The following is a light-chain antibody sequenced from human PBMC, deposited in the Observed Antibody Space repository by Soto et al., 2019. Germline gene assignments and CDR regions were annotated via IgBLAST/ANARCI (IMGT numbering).Light chain of an antibody. J-gene: IGLJ2*01. CDR3: CSYTSSSTPVV. V-gene: IGLV2-14*03. CDR2: DVS. Sequence: QSALTQPASVSGSPGQSITISCTGTSSDVGGYNYVSWYQQHPGKAPKLMIYDVSNRPSGFSNRFSGSKSGNTASLNISGLQAEDEADYYCCSYTSSSTPVVFGGGTKLTVL. CDR1: SSDVGGYNY.